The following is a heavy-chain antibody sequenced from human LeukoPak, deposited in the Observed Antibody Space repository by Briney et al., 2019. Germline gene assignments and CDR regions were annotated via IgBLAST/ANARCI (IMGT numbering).Heavy chain of an antibody. CDR3: ARADAYSSTWCFDY. V-gene: IGHV3-53*01. Sequence: PGGSLRLSCAASGFNVSSTYMNWVRQAPGKGLEWVSVIYSGGRTYYVDSVKGRFTISRDNSKNTLYLQMNSLRAEDTAVYYCARADAYSSTWCFDYWGQGALVTVSS. D-gene: IGHD6-13*01. CDR2: IYSGGRT. CDR1: GFNVSSTY. J-gene: IGHJ4*02.